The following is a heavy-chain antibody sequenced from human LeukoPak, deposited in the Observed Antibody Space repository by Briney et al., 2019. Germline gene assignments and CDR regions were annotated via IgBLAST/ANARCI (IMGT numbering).Heavy chain of an antibody. D-gene: IGHD2-15*01. Sequence: SETLSLACAVSGGSISSTNWWSWVRQPPGKGLEWIGEIYHSGIINYNPSLKSRVTMSVGKSKNQFSLKLTSVTAADTAVYHCARGYCSGDSCYGWFDYWGQGTLVTVSS. V-gene: IGHV4-4*02. CDR3: ARGYCSGDSCYGWFDY. CDR2: IYHSGII. CDR1: GGSISSTNW. J-gene: IGHJ4*02.